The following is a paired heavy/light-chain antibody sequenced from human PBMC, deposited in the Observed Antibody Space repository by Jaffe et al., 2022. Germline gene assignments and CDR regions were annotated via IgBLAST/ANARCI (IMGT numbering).Heavy chain of an antibody. CDR2: INSDGTST. Sequence: EVQLVESGGGLVQPGGSLRLSCVASGFTLNNYWMQWVRQAPGKGLVWVSRINSDGTSTSYADSVKGRFTISRDNAKNTLYLQMNSLRAEDTAVYYCETRHLLGPPNFDYWGQGTLVTVSS. CDR1: GFTLNNYW. J-gene: IGHJ4*02. V-gene: IGHV3-74*01. D-gene: IGHD1-26*01. CDR3: ETRHLLGPPNFDY.
Light chain of an antibody. CDR3: QQYGNLPYT. J-gene: IGKJ2*01. V-gene: IGKV3-20*01. Sequence: EIVLTQSPGTLSLSPGERATLSCRASQSVSSSYLAWYQQRPGQAPRLLIYHASSRATGIPDKFSGGGSGTDFTLTISRLEPEDFAVYYCQQYGNLPYTFGQGTNLEIK. CDR1: QSVSSSY. CDR2: HAS.